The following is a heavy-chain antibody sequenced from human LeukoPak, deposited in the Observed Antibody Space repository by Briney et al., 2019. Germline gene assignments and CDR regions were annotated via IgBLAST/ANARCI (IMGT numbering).Heavy chain of an antibody. V-gene: IGHV3-21*06. Sequence: GSLRLSCAASGFTFSSYTMNWVRQAPGKGLEWVSSISNSPSYVYYADSVKGRFTISRDNAKNLLYLQMHSLRAEDTAVYYCARLEGLWFAWGQGTLVTVSS. CDR3: ARLEGLWFA. D-gene: IGHD3-10*01. CDR1: GFTFSSYT. J-gene: IGHJ5*02. CDR2: ISNSPSYV.